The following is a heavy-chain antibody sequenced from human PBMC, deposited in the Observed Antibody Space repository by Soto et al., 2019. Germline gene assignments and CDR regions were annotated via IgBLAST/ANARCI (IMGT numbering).Heavy chain of an antibody. D-gene: IGHD3-3*01. CDR1: GFTFSSYA. V-gene: IGHV3-30-3*01. CDR2: ISYDGSNK. Sequence: GGSLSLSCAASGFTFSSYAMHWVRQAPGKGLEWVAVISYDGSNKYYADSVRGRFTISRDNSKNTLYLQMNSLRAEDTAVYYCASARHVLRFLEWLSPDYYGMDVWGQGTTVTVSS. J-gene: IGHJ6*02. CDR3: ASARHVLRFLEWLSPDYYGMDV.